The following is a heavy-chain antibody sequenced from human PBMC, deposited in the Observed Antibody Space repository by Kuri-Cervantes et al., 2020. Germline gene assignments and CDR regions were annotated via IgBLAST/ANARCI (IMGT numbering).Heavy chain of an antibody. CDR3: ARRNPAEYYYGMDV. J-gene: IGHJ6*02. V-gene: IGHV3-11*01. Sequence: GESLKISCAASGFAVSGTYMSWVRQVRQGPGKGLEWVSYISSSGSTIYYADSVKGRFTISRDNAKNSLYLQMNSLRAEDTAVYYCARRNPAEYYYGMDVWGQGTTVTVSS. CDR1: GFAVSGTY. CDR2: ISSSGSTI.